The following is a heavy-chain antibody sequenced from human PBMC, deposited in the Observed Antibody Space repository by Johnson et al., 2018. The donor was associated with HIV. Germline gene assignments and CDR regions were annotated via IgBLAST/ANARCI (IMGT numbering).Heavy chain of an antibody. CDR1: GFTFSSYG. Sequence: VQLVESGGGLVQPGGSLRLSCAASGFTFSSYGMHWVRQAPGKGLEWVSAISGSGGSTYYVDSVKGRFTISRDNSKNTLYLQMNSLRAEDTAVYYCARVGRLPSTFDIWGQGTVVTVSS. D-gene: IGHD3-16*01. J-gene: IGHJ3*02. V-gene: IGHV3-NL1*01. CDR2: ISGSGGST. CDR3: ARVGRLPSTFDI.